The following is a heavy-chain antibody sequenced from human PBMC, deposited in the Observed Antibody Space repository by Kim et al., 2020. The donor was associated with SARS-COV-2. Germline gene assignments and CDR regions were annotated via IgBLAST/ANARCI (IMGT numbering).Heavy chain of an antibody. CDR3: TNVVAVAFSYYYYCVVG. CDR1: GFTFSSYS. D-gene: IGHD2-21*01. CDR2: ISSSSSIK. V-gene: IGHV3-21*01. J-gene: IGHJ6*01. Sequence: GGSLRLSCAASGFTFSSYSMNWVRQAPGKGLEWVSSISSSSSIKYYADSENGRFTTSSDTTNTPLYLQMNLLSADDTAVYYSTNVVAVAFSYYYYCVVG.